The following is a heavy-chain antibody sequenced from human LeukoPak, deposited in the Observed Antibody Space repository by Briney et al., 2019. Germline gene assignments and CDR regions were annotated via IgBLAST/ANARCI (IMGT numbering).Heavy chain of an antibody. CDR1: GGSISSYY. CDR2: IYYSGST. CDR3: AGYSYERAYYYHGMDV. J-gene: IGHJ6*02. D-gene: IGHD5-18*01. Sequence: SETLSLTCTVSGGSISSYYWSWIRQPPGKGLEWIGYIYYSGSTNYNPSLKSRVTISVDTSKNQFSLKLSSVTAADTAVYYCAGYSYERAYYYHGMDVWGQGTTVTVSS. V-gene: IGHV4-59*08.